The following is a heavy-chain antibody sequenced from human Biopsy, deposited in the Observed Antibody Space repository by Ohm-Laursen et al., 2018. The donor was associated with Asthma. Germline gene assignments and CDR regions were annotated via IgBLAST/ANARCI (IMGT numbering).Heavy chain of an antibody. D-gene: IGHD7-27*01. V-gene: IGHV4-39*01. CDR3: ARHWDWGSFFDY. Sequence: PSETLSLTCTVSGGSMSSSSYYWGWIRQPPGKGLEWMGSISYTGSAYHNPSLKSRFTISVDTPKNHFSLKLSYVSAADTAVYYCARHWDWGSFFDYWGQGTPVTVSS. CDR2: ISYTGSA. CDR1: GGSMSSSSYY. J-gene: IGHJ4*02.